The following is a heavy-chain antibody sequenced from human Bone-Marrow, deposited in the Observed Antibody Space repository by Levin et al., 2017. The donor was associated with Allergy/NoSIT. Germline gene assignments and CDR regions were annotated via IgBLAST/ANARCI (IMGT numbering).Heavy chain of an antibody. D-gene: IGHD5-12*01. CDR1: GFTFSDYG. Sequence: GESLKISCVASGFTFSDYGFHWVRQAPGNGLQWVAVISKDGTYENYADSVKGRFIVSRDESKRTVSLEMESLRTDDTAVYYCIVASGDHWGQGTLVIVSS. V-gene: IGHV3-30*03. CDR3: IVASGDH. J-gene: IGHJ4*02. CDR2: ISKDGTYE.